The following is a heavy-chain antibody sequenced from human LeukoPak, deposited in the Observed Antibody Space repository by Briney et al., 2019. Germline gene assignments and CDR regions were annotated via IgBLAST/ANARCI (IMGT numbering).Heavy chain of an antibody. V-gene: IGHV4-59*08. Sequence: PSETLSLTCAVYGGSFSGYYWSWIRQPPGKGLEWIGYIYSTGSTKYSPSLKSRVTMSVDKSKNQFSLKLSSVTAADTAVYYCARHLSGTTALDYWGQGTLVTVSS. J-gene: IGHJ4*02. CDR3: ARHLSGTTALDY. D-gene: IGHD4-4*01. CDR2: IYSTGST. CDR1: GGSFSGYY.